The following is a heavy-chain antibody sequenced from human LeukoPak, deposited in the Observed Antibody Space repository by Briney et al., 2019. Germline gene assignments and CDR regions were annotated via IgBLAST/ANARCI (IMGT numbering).Heavy chain of an antibody. CDR2: IYYSGST. CDR1: GGSISSSSYY. V-gene: IGHV4-39*07. J-gene: IGHJ5*02. D-gene: IGHD3-3*01. CDR3: ARDRWAYDFWSGYTVGWFDP. Sequence: PSETLSLTCTVSGGSISSSSYYWGWIRQPPGKGLEGIGSIYYSGSTYYNPSLKSRVTISVDTSKNQFSLKLRSVTAADTAVYYCARDRWAYDFWSGYTVGWFDPWGQGPLVTVSS.